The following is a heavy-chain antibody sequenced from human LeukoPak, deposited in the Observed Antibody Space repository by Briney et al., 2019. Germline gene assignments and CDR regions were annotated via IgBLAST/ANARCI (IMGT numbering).Heavy chain of an antibody. CDR2: ISYDGSNK. CDR3: ARDHCGSGYYLSAY. V-gene: IGHV3-30-3*01. D-gene: IGHD3-22*01. J-gene: IGHJ4*02. Sequence: GRSLRLSCATSGFTFSSSAMHWVRQAPGKGLEWVAVISYDGSNKYYADSVKGRFTISRDNSKNTLYLQMKSLRAEDTAAYYCARDHCGSGYYLSAYWGQGTLVTVSS. CDR1: GFTFSSSA.